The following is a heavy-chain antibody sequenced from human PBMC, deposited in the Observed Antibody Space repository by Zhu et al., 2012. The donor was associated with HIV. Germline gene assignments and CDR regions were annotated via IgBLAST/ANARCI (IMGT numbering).Heavy chain of an antibody. CDR3: AKSRTSGWYSYAFDV. CDR1: GGSITDPGYF. V-gene: IGHV4-39*01. CDR2: VYYSGDT. Sequence: QVQLQGSGPRLLKPSETLSLTCTVSGGSITDPGYFWAWIRRPPGKGLEWIGSVYYSGDTYDNPSLKSRLTISVDTSNNQFSLQLRSLTAADTAVYYCAKSRTSGWYSYAFDVWGQGRVVSVSS. J-gene: IGHJ3*01. D-gene: IGHD6-19*01.